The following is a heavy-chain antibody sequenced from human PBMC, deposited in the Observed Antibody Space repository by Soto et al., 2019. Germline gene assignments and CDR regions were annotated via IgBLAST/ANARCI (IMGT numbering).Heavy chain of an antibody. CDR1: GGSITSSY. J-gene: IGHJ6*02. CDR3: ARGEDAFFYYGMDV. Sequence: SETLSLTCTVSGGSITSSYWSWIRRPPGKGLEWIAYIYDTGISGYTPSTSYNPSLKSRVTMSVDTSKSQFSLKLTSVTAANTTVYYCARGEDAFFYYGMDVWGQGTTVTVSS. V-gene: IGHV4-59*01. CDR2: IYDTGISGYTPST.